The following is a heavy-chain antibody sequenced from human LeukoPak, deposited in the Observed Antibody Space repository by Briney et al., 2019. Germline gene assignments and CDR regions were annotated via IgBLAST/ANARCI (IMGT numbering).Heavy chain of an antibody. Sequence: RAGGSLRLSCAASGFTFSSYWMSWVRQAPGKGLEWVANIKQDGSEKYYVDSVKGRFTISRDNAKNSLYLQMNSLRAEDTAVYYCARDTVGALNWFDPWGQGTLVTVSS. CDR2: IKQDGSEK. CDR3: ARDTVGALNWFDP. CDR1: GFTFSSYW. D-gene: IGHD1-26*01. J-gene: IGHJ5*02. V-gene: IGHV3-7*01.